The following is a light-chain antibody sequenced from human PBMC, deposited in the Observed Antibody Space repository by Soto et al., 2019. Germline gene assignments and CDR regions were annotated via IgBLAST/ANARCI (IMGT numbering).Light chain of an antibody. J-gene: IGKJ1*01. Sequence: EIVMTQSPATLSVSPGERATLSCRASRSVNSNLAWFQQKPGQAPRLLIHGASTRATDIPARFSGSGSGTEFTLSISSLQPEDFAVYYCQQYNSYRTFGQGTKVDIK. CDR3: QQYNSYRT. CDR1: RSVNSN. V-gene: IGKV3-15*01. CDR2: GAS.